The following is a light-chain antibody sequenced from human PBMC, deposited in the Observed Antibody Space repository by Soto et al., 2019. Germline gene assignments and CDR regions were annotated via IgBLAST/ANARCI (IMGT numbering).Light chain of an antibody. CDR3: SSYTSSYTDV. J-gene: IGLJ1*01. CDR2: DVT. V-gene: IGLV2-14*01. Sequence: QSVLTQPASVSGSPGQSITISCTGTSSDVGRYNYVSWYQQHPGKAPKLMIYDVTNRPSGVSNRFSGSKSGNTAPLTISGLQAEDEADYYCSSYTSSYTDVFGTGTKVTVL. CDR1: SSDVGRYNY.